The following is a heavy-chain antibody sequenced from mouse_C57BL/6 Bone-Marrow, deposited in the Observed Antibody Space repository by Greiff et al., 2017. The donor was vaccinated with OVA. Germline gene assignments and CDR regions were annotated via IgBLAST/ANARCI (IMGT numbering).Heavy chain of an antibody. CDR1: GYTFTSYW. CDR3: ARHYPYYDGDY. D-gene: IGHD1-1*01. Sequence: QVQLQQPGAELVKPGASVKLSCKASGYTFTSYWMHWVKQRPGQGLEWIGMIHPNSGSTKYNEKFKSKATLTVDKSSSTAYMQLSSLTSEDAAVYYCARHYPYYDGDYWGQGTTLTVSS. J-gene: IGHJ2*01. V-gene: IGHV1-64*01. CDR2: IHPNSGST.